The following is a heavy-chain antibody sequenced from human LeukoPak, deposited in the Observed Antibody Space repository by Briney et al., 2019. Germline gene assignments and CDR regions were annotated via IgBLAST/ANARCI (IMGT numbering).Heavy chain of an antibody. V-gene: IGHV3-66*02. Sequence: GGSMRLACAAPGFTVSSNYMSWVRQAPGKGLEWVSVIYSGGSTYYADSVRGRFTISRDNSKNTLHLQTNSLRAEDTAVYYCARGGFLEWLYGMDVWGQGTTVTVSS. CDR3: ARGGFLEWLYGMDV. J-gene: IGHJ6*02. CDR1: GFTVSSNY. D-gene: IGHD3-3*01. CDR2: IYSGGST.